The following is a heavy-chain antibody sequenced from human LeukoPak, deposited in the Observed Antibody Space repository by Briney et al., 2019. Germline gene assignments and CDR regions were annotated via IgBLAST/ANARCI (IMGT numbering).Heavy chain of an antibody. J-gene: IGHJ4*02. Sequence: GGSLRLSCAASGFTFSSYAMSWVRQAPGKGLEWVSAISGSGGSTYYADSVKGRFTISRDNSKNTLYLQMNSLRAEDTAVYYCAEAERDADYKAAVWYWGQGTLVTVSS. CDR2: ISGSGGST. CDR1: GFTFSSYA. CDR3: AEAERDADYKAAVWY. V-gene: IGHV3-23*01. D-gene: IGHD4-17*01.